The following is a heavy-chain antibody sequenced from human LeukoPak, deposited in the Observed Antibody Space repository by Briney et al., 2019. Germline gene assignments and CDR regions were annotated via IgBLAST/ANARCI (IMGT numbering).Heavy chain of an antibody. CDR2: IYPGESDT. V-gene: IGHV5-51*01. CDR1: GYNFTRYW. Sequence: GESLEISCKGSGYNFTRYWIGWGRQVPGEGLEWMGIIYPGESDTIYSPSFQGQVTISADKSISTAYLQWSSLKASDTAMYYCARRPSYDFWSGYYGVDGLDIWGQGPMVTVSS. CDR3: ARRPSYDFWSGYYGVDGLDI. D-gene: IGHD3-3*01. J-gene: IGHJ3*02.